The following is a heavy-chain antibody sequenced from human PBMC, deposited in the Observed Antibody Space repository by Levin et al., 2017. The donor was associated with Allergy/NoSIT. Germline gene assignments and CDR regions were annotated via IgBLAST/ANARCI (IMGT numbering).Heavy chain of an antibody. CDR2: ISGSGGST. CDR3: AKEWGLGYCSGGSCSQAYFDY. Sequence: LPGGSLRLSCAASGFTFSSYAMSWVRQAPGKGLEWVSAISGSGGSTYYADSVKGRFTISRDNSKNTLYLQMNSLRAEDTAVYYCAKEWGLGYCSGGSCSQAYFDYWGQGTLVTVSS. J-gene: IGHJ4*02. CDR1: GFTFSSYA. D-gene: IGHD2-15*01. V-gene: IGHV3-23*01.